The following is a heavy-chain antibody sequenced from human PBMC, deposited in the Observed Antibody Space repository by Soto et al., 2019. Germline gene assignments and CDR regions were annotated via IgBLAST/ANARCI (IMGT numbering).Heavy chain of an antibody. CDR3: ARLYYFGSGSYYNRLFDF. D-gene: IGHD3-10*01. V-gene: IGHV4-39*01. Sequence: SETLSLTCTVSGGSISSSSYYWGWIRQPPGKGLEWIGSIYYSGNAYYNPSLKRRVTISVDTAKNQFSLKLSSVTAADTALYYCARLYYFGSGSYYNRLFDFWGQGTLVTVSS. CDR2: IYYSGNA. CDR1: GGSISSSSYY. J-gene: IGHJ4*02.